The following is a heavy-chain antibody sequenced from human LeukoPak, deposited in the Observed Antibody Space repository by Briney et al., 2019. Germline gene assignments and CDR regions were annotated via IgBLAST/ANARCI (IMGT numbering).Heavy chain of an antibody. D-gene: IGHD3-9*01. CDR2: IYPGDSDT. CDR3: ASPRGDVLTGYQFRGRDAFDI. Sequence: GESLKISCKGSGYSFTSYWVGWVRQMPGKGLEWMGIIYPGDSDTRYSPSFQGQVTISADKSISTAYLQWSSLKASDTAIYYCASPRGDVLTGYQFRGRDAFDIWGQGTMVTVSS. V-gene: IGHV5-51*01. J-gene: IGHJ3*02. CDR1: GYSFTSYW.